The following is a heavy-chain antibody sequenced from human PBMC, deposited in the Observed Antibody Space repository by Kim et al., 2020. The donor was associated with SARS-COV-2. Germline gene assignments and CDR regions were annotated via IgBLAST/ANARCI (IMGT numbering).Heavy chain of an antibody. CDR3: AKEQASSNWRMNRPNFD. J-gene: IGHJ4*01. D-gene: IGHD2-2*01. CDR1: GFTFSNYA. V-gene: IGHV3-23*01. Sequence: GGSLRLSCAASGFTFSNYAMTWVRQAPGKGLEWVSAISGSAGSTYDADFVKGRFTISRDNSKNTLYLQMSSLRVEDTAVYYCAKEQASSNWRMNRPNFD. CDR2: ISGSAGST.